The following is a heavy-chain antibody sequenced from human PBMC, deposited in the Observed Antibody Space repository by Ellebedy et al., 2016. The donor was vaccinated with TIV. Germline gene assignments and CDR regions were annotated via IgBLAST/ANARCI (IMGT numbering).Heavy chain of an antibody. CDR3: ARDTRFIDHQHNWYDP. Sequence: GESLKISCAASGFTFSDYYMIWIRQAPGKGLEWVSYISSSGSSLYYADSVKGRSTISRDNAKNSLYLQINPLRAEDTAVYYCARDTRFIDHQHNWYDPWGQGTLVTVSS. CDR1: GFTFSDYY. V-gene: IGHV3-11*01. J-gene: IGHJ5*02. CDR2: ISSSGSSL. D-gene: IGHD2-2*01.